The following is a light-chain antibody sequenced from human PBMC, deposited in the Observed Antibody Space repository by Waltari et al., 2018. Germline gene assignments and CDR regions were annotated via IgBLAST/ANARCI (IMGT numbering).Light chain of an antibody. Sequence: QSDLTQPASVSGSPGQSITISCTGTSSDVGNFNLVSWYQQYPGKAPKLMIYEVNTRPSGVSNRFSGSKSGNTASLTISGLQAEDEADYYCSSYTISSTYVFGTGTKVTVL. CDR3: SSYTISSTYV. CDR1: SSDVGNFNL. V-gene: IGLV2-23*02. CDR2: EVN. J-gene: IGLJ1*01.